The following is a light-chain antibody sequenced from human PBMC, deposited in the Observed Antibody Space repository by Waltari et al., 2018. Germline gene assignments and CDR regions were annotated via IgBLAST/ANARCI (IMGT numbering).Light chain of an antibody. V-gene: IGLV3-21*01. CDR1: HLGNTY. J-gene: IGLJ1*01. CDR3: QVWDSDSDHYI. CDR2: SDS. Sequence: SYELTQPPSVSVSPGQTARLTCGGDHLGNTYVHWYQQKPARAPVLVMYSDSKRPSGIPERFSGSKSGNTATLTISGVEAGDEADYYCQVWDSDSDHYIFGTGTRLTVL.